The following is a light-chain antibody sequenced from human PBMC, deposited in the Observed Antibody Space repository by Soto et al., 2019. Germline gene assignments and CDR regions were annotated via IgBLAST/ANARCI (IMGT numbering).Light chain of an antibody. J-gene: IGKJ1*01. CDR1: QSLLHSNVYNY. CDR3: MQALQTPPWT. CDR2: LGS. Sequence: IVMTQSPLSLPVAPGEPASISCSSIQSLLHSNVYNYLDWYLQKPGQSPQLLIYLGSHRASGVPDRFSGSGSGTDFKMKISRVEAEDVGVYYCMQALQTPPWTFGQWTKVDI. V-gene: IGKV2-28*01.